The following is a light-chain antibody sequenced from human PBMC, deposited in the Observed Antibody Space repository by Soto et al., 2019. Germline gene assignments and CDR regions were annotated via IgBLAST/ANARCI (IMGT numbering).Light chain of an antibody. CDR3: SSYTSSTTSS. J-gene: IGLJ1*01. CDR2: DVS. Sequence: QSVLTQPASVSGSPGQSITISCTGTSSDVGGYNYVSWYQQHPGKAPKLMIYDVSNRPSGVSNCFSGSKSGNTASLTISGLQAEDEADYYCSSYTSSTTSSFGTGTKLTVL. V-gene: IGLV2-14*03. CDR1: SSDVGGYNY.